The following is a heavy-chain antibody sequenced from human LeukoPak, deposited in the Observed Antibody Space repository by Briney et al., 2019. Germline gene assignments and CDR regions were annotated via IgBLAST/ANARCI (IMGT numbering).Heavy chain of an antibody. V-gene: IGHV4-30-4*08. J-gene: IGHJ4*02. CDR2: IYYSGST. D-gene: IGHD1-26*01. CDR1: VGSISSGDYY. Sequence: PSETLSLTCTVSVGSISSGDYYWSWIRQPPGKGLEWIGYIYYSGSTYYNPSLKSRVTISVDTSKNQFSLKLSSVTAADTAVYYCARTLVGATYFDYWGQGTLVTVSS. CDR3: ARTLVGATYFDY.